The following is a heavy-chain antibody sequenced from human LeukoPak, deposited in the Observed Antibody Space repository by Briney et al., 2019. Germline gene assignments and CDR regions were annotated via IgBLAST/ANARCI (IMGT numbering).Heavy chain of an antibody. V-gene: IGHV3-48*04. CDR3: ARNPY. J-gene: IGHJ4*02. CDR1: GFAFLSHS. Sequence: GGSLRLSCEASGFAFLSHSMNWVRQAPGKGLEWISYITGSSVSIFYADSVKGRFTISRDNAKNSLYLQMNSLRAEDTAVYYCARNPYWGQGTLVTVSS. CDR2: ITGSSVSI.